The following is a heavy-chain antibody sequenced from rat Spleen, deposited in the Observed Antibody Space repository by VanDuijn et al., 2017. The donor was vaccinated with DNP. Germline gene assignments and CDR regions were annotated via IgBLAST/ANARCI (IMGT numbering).Heavy chain of an antibody. V-gene: IGHV3-1*01. CDR1: GYSITTNH. J-gene: IGHJ2*01. CDR2: ISYSGGT. CDR3: ARWTRYLDY. Sequence: EVQLQESGPGLVKPSQSLSLTCSVTGYSITTNHWGWIRKFPGNKLEYIGHISYSGGTNYNPSLKSRISITRDTSKNHFFLHLNSVTTEDTATYYCARWTRYLDYWGQGVMVTVSS. D-gene: IGHD1-7*01.